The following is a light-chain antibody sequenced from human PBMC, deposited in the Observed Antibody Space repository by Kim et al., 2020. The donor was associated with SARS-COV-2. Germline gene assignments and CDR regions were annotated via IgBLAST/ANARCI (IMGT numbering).Light chain of an antibody. CDR2: GAS. CDR1: QSVYSGY. CDR3: QQYARAPDT. J-gene: IGKJ5*01. V-gene: IGKV3-20*01. Sequence: EVVLTQSPGTLSLSPGERATLSCRASQSVYSGYFGWYQQKPGQAPRLLIYGASNRATGIPDRFSGSGSGTDFSLTISRLEPEDFAVYYCQQYARAPDTFGQGTRLEIK.